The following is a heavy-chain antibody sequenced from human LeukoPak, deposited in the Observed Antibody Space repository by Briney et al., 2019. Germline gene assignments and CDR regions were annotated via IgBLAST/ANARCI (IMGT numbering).Heavy chain of an antibody. D-gene: IGHD6-13*01. CDR1: GYTFTSYY. J-gene: IGHJ3*02. CDR2: INPSGGST. CDR3: AREKGWIAAAGNPQDAFDI. Sequence: ASVKVSCKASGYTFTSYYMHWVRQAPGQGLEWMGIINPSGGSTNYAQKFQGRVTITTDESTSTAYMELSSLRSEDTAVYYCAREKGWIAAAGNPQDAFDIWGQGTMVTVSS. V-gene: IGHV1-46*01.